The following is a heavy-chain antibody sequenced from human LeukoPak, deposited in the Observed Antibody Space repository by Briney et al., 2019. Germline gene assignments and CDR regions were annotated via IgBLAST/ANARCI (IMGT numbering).Heavy chain of an antibody. Sequence: PGGSLRLSCAASGFTFSSYAMSWVLQAPGKGLEWVSAISGSGGSTYYADSVKGRFTISRDNSKNTLYLQMNSLRAEDTAVYYCAKVFTRVTTRSALDYWGQGTLVTVSS. CDR2: ISGSGGST. J-gene: IGHJ4*02. V-gene: IGHV3-23*01. D-gene: IGHD4-11*01. CDR1: GFTFSSYA. CDR3: AKVFTRVTTRSALDY.